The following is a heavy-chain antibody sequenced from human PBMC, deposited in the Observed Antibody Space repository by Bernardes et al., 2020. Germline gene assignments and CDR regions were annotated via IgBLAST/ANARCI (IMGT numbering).Heavy chain of an antibody. Sequence: RGSLRLSCAASGFTFSSYAMSWVRQAPGKGLEWVSAISGSGGSTYYADSVKGRFTISRDNSKNTLYLQMNSLRAEDTAVYYCAKGGSYYYDSSGPGDYFDYWGQGTLVTVSS. CDR1: GFTFSSYA. CDR3: AKGGSYYYDSSGPGDYFDY. V-gene: IGHV3-23*01. D-gene: IGHD3-22*01. CDR2: ISGSGGST. J-gene: IGHJ4*02.